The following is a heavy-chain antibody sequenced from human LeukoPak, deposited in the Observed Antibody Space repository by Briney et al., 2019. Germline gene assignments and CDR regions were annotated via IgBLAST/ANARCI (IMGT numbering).Heavy chain of an antibody. CDR2: ISYDGSNK. D-gene: IGHD3-16*01. CDR3: ARDGVLGVAPFYYYYYMDV. Sequence: PGRSLRLSCAASGFTFSSYAMHWVRQAPGKGLEWVAVISYDGSNKYYADSVKGRFTISRDNSKNTLYLQMNSLRAEDTAVYYCARDGVLGVAPFYYYYYMDVWGKGTTVTVSS. V-gene: IGHV3-30*04. J-gene: IGHJ6*03. CDR1: GFTFSSYA.